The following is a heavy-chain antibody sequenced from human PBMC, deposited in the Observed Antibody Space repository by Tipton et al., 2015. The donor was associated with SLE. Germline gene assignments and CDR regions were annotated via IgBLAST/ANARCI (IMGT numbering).Heavy chain of an antibody. CDR3: ARRRNLVAARGWYFDL. D-gene: IGHD6-6*01. Sequence: TLSLTCSVSGVSISSSSYYWGWIRQPPGKGLEWIGSIYYSGSTYYNPSLKSRVTISVDTSKNQFSLNLSSVTAADTAVYYCARRRNLVAARGWYFDLWGRGTLVTVSS. CDR1: GVSISSSSYY. J-gene: IGHJ2*01. V-gene: IGHV4-39*07. CDR2: IYYSGST.